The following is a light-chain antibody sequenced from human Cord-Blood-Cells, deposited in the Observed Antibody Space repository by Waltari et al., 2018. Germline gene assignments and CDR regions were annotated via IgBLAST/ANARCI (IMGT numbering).Light chain of an antibody. V-gene: IGKV2-29*02. Sequence: DXXXTQTXXSLSVTPGXXASIXXKSXQSLXXRDGXXYLYXYLQNPGQSXXLLIYEVSSXXSGVPDRFXGSGSGTDFTLXIXRXXAXDVXXXXXMXXXXLPITFGQGTRLXIK. CDR2: EVS. CDR3: MXXXXLPIT. J-gene: IGKJ5*01. CDR1: QSLXXRDGXXY.